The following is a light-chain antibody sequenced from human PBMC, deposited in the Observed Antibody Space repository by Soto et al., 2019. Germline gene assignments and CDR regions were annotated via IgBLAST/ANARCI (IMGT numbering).Light chain of an antibody. J-gene: IGLJ3*02. CDR3: SSYTSSSTPWV. CDR2: DVS. Sequence: QSVLTQPASVSGSPGQSITISCTETSSDVGGYNYVSWYQQHPGKAPKLMIYDVSNRPSGVSNRFSGSKSGNTASLTISGLQAEDEADYYCSSYTSSSTPWVFGGGTKLTVL. CDR1: SSDVGGYNY. V-gene: IGLV2-14*01.